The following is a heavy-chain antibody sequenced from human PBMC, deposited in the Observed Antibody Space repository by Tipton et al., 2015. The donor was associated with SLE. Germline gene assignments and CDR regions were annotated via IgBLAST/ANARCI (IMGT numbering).Heavy chain of an antibody. V-gene: IGHV4-61*02. J-gene: IGHJ5*02. D-gene: IGHD6-13*01. CDR1: GASINSGTYY. CDR3: ATHTSSWYLSS. Sequence: LRLSCTVSGASINSGTYYWNWIRHPAGKGLEWIGRIYTSGATNYSPSFESRVTISFDMSKNQVSLKLNSVTAADTAVYYCATHTSSWYLSSWGQGTLVTASS. CDR2: IYTSGAT.